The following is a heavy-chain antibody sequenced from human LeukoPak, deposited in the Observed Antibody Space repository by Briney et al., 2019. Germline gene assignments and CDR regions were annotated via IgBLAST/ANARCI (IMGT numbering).Heavy chain of an antibody. CDR2: VDPEDGET. D-gene: IGHD2-2*01. V-gene: IGHV1-69-2*01. CDR3: ATWREQYQLLFGFDR. J-gene: IGHJ5*02. Sequence: APVKISCKVSGYTFTHYYMHWVQQAPGKGLEWMGLVDPEDGETIYAKKFQGRVTITADTSTDTAYMELSSLRSEDTAVYYCATWREQYQLLFGFDRWGQGTLVTVSS. CDR1: GYTFTHYY.